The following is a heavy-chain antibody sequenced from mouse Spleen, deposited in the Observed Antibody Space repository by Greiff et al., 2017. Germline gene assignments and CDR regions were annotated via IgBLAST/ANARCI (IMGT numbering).Heavy chain of an antibody. Sequence: VQLVESGPGLVAPSQSLSITCTVSGFSLTNYAVHWVRQSPGKGLEWLGVIWSDGSTDYNAAFISRLSISKDNSKSQVFFKMNSLQADDTAIYYCARERVYGKGAWFAYWGQGTLVTVSA. CDR3: ARERVYGKGAWFAY. V-gene: IGHV2-4-1*01. D-gene: IGHD2-1*01. J-gene: IGHJ3*01. CDR2: IWSDGST. CDR1: GFSLTNYA.